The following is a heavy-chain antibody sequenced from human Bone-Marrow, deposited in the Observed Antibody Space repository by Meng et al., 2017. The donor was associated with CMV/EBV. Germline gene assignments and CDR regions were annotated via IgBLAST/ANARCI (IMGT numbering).Heavy chain of an antibody. CDR1: GGSIRSSSYY. J-gene: IGHJ4*02. CDR3: AREHPVTEQIDY. V-gene: IGHV4-39*07. D-gene: IGHD4-17*01. Sequence: SETLSLTCTVSGGSIRSSSYYWGWIRQPPGKGLEWIGSIYYSGSIYYNPSLTSRVTISVDTSKNQFSLKLSSVTAADTAVYYCAREHPVTEQIDYWGQGTLVTVSS. CDR2: IYYSGSI.